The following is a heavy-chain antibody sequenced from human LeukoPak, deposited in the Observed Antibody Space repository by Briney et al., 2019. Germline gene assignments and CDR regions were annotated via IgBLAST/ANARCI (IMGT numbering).Heavy chain of an antibody. CDR2: IYYSGST. CDR1: GGSISSYY. D-gene: IGHD5-24*01. CDR3: ARDQGRDGYKGNWFDP. V-gene: IGHV4-59*01. J-gene: IGHJ5*02. Sequence: SETLSLTCTASGGSISSYYWSWIRQPPGKGLEWIGYIYYSGSTNYNPSLKSRVTISVDTSKNQFSLKLSSVTAADTAVYYCARDQGRDGYKGNWFDPWGQGTLVTVSS.